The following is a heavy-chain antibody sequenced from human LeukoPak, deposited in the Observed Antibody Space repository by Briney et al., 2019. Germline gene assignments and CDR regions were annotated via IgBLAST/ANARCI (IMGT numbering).Heavy chain of an antibody. J-gene: IGHJ5*02. CDR1: GYNFTGYH. Sequence: ASVKVSCKTSGYNFTGYHIHWVRQAPGQGLEWMGWIHPGTGDTRYTRKFQGRVTMTRDTSINTACLELSGLKSNDTAVYYCARKGAEYSRSPLLNAWFDPWGQGTLITVSS. CDR2: IHPGTGDT. V-gene: IGHV1-2*02. D-gene: IGHD6-6*01. CDR3: ARKGAEYSRSPLLNAWFDP.